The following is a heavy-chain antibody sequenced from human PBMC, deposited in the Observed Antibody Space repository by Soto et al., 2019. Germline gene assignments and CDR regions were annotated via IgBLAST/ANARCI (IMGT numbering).Heavy chain of an antibody. CDR2: ISAYNGNT. J-gene: IGHJ4*02. Sequence: QVQLVQSGAEVKKPGASVKVSCKASGYTFTSYGISWVRQAPGQGLEWMGWISAYNGNTNYAQKLQGRVTMTTDTXTXTXXMELRSLRSDDTAVYYCARGGADYYDSSADMDFDYWGQGTLVTVSS. CDR1: GYTFTSYG. CDR3: ARGGADYYDSSADMDFDY. V-gene: IGHV1-18*01. D-gene: IGHD3-22*01.